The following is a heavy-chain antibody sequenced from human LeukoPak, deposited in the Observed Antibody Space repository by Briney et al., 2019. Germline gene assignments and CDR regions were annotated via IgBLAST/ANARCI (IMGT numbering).Heavy chain of an antibody. D-gene: IGHD2-21*01. CDR3: ARHHIGDYGIYGDDAFDI. CDR1: GFTFSDYY. Sequence: GRSLRLSCAASGFTFSDYYMSWIRQAPGKGLEWVSYISSSGSTIYYADSVKCRFTISRDNAKNSLYLQMNSLRAEATAVYYCARHHIGDYGIYGDDAFDIWGQGTMVTVSS. J-gene: IGHJ3*02. V-gene: IGHV3-11*01. CDR2: ISSSGSTI.